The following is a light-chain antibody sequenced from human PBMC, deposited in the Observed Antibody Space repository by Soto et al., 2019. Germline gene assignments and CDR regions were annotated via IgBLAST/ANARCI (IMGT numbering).Light chain of an antibody. CDR3: KKYKTGPLT. V-gene: IGKV3-15*01. Sequence: EIVMTQSPASLSVSPGERATLSCRASQGVSSNLAWYQQKPGQAPRLLIYGASARAPGIPARFSGSGSGTNFSLPISSLRSEFFGFFYCKKYKTGPLTLGGGTRGDIK. CDR1: QGVSSN. CDR2: GAS. J-gene: IGKJ4*01.